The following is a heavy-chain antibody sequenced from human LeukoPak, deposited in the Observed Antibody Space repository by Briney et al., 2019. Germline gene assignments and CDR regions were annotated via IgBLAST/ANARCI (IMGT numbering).Heavy chain of an antibody. J-gene: IGHJ4*02. CDR3: ARSQDSSGWYDYFDY. CDR2: IYPGDSDT. V-gene: IGHV5-51*01. CDR1: GYSFTSYW. Sequence: GESLKISWKGSGYSFTSYWIGWVRQMPGKGLEWMGIIYPGDSDTRYSPSFQGQVTISADKSISTAYLQWSSLKASDTAMYYCARSQDSSGWYDYFDYWGQGTLVTVSS. D-gene: IGHD6-19*01.